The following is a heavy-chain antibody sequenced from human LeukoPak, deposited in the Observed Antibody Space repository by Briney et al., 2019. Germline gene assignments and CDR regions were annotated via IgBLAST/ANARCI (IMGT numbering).Heavy chain of an antibody. J-gene: IGHJ6*02. CDR1: GGSISIYY. Sequence: PSETLSLTCTVSGGSISIYYWSWIRQPPGKGLEWIGYINYSGSTNYNPSLKSRVTISVDTSENQFSLRLTSVTAADTAVYYCARSFDSRGYYYYGMDVWGQGTTVTVSS. CDR3: ARSFDSRGYYYYGMDV. CDR2: INYSGST. V-gene: IGHV4-59*01. D-gene: IGHD3-22*01.